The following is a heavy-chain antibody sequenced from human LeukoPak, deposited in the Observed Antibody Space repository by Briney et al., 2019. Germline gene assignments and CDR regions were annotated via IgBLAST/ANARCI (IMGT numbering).Heavy chain of an antibody. V-gene: IGHV3-21*01. Sequence: GGSLRLSCAASGFTFSSYSMNWVRQAPGKGLEWVSSISSSGSYIYYADSLKGRFTISRDNAKNSLYLQMNSLRAEDTAVYYCARGRPHGNDYWGQGTLVTVSS. CDR1: GFTFSSYS. J-gene: IGHJ4*02. D-gene: IGHD4-23*01. CDR2: ISSSGSYI. CDR3: ARGRPHGNDY.